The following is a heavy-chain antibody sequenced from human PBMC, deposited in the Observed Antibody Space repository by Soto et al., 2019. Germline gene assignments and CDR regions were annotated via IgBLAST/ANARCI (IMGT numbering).Heavy chain of an antibody. Sequence: EVQLVESGGGLVKPGGSLRLSCAASGFTFSSYSMNWVRQAPGKGLEWVSSISSSSSYIYYADSVKGRFTISRDNAKNSQYLQMNSLRAEDTAVYYCARGRGAAGTDSVQYYGMDVWGQGTTVTVSS. D-gene: IGHD6-13*01. CDR1: GFTFSSYS. CDR3: ARGRGAAGTDSVQYYGMDV. V-gene: IGHV3-21*01. J-gene: IGHJ6*02. CDR2: ISSSSSYI.